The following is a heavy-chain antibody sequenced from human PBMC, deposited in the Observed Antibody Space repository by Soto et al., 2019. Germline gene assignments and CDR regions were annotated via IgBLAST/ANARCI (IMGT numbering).Heavy chain of an antibody. V-gene: IGHV3-30*18. CDR3: AKGLLNGEVLSYYGMDV. J-gene: IGHJ6*02. CDR2: ISYDGSNK. D-gene: IGHD4-17*01. Sequence: GGSLRLSCAASGFTFSSYGMHWVRQAPGKGLEWVAVISYDGSNKYYADSVKGRFTISRDNSKNTLYLQMNSLRAEDTAVYYCAKGLLNGEVLSYYGMDVWGQGTTVTVSS. CDR1: GFTFSSYG.